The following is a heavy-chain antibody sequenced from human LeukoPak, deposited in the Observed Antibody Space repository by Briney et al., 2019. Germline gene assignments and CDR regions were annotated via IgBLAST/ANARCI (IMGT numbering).Heavy chain of an antibody. CDR2: VSGSGGIT. CDR1: GFAFIGFA. J-gene: IGHJ4*02. D-gene: IGHD4-17*01. Sequence: GGSLRLSCSASGFAFIGFAMGWVRQAPGKGLDSVSSVSGSGGITYYADSVEGRFAISRDNSKNTLYLQMSSLGVDDTALYYCARGRGGDYVPSRFDNWGQGTLVTVSS. CDR3: ARGRGGDYVPSRFDN. V-gene: IGHV3-23*01.